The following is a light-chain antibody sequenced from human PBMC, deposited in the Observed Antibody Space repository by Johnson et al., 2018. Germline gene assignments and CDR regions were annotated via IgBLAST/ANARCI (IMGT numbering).Light chain of an antibody. CDR2: ENN. CDR1: SSNIGNNY. Sequence: QSVLTQPPSVSAAPGQKVTISCSGSSSNIGNNYVSWYQQLPGTAPKLLIYENNKRPSGIPDRFSGSKSGTSATLGITGLQTGDEADYYCGTWYSSLIAGNVFGTGTKVTVL. J-gene: IGLJ1*01. V-gene: IGLV1-51*02. CDR3: GTWYSSLIAGNV.